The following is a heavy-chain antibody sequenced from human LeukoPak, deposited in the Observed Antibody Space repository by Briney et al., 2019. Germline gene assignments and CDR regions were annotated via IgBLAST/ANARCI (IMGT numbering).Heavy chain of an antibody. CDR2: IKSKPDGATT. CDR1: GFTFSNAW. V-gene: IGHV3-15*01. D-gene: IGHD2-2*01. Sequence: GGSLRLSCAASGFTFSNAWMSWVRQAPGKGLEWVGRIKSKPDGATTDYGAPLKGRFTISRDDSKNTLYLQVNSLKTEDTAVYYCASAPAATDFWGQGTLVTVSS. J-gene: IGHJ4*02. CDR3: ASAPAATDF.